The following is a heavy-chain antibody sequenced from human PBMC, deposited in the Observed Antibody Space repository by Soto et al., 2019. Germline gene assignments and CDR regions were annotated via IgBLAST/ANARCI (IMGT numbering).Heavy chain of an antibody. V-gene: IGHV4-4*02. CDR3: ARMGDYDFWSGYFYGMDV. J-gene: IGHJ6*02. Sequence: SETLSLTCAVSGGSISSSNWWSWVRQPPGKGLEWIGGIYHSGSTNYNPSLKSRVTISVDKSKNQFSLKLSSVTAADTAVYYCARMGDYDFWSGYFYGMDVWGQGTTVTVSS. D-gene: IGHD3-3*01. CDR2: IYHSGST. CDR1: GGSISSSNW.